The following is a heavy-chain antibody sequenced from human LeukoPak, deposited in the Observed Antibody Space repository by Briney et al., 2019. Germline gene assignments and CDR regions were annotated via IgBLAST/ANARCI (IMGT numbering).Heavy chain of an antibody. CDR1: GGTFSSCA. J-gene: IGHJ4*02. Sequence: SVKVSCKVSGGTFSSCAISWVRQAPGQGLEWMGGIIPIFGTANYAQKFQGRVTITADKSTSTAYMELSSLRSEDTAVYYCARGTTVVTYFDYWGQGTLVTVSS. V-gene: IGHV1-69*06. CDR2: IIPIFGTA. D-gene: IGHD4-23*01. CDR3: ARGTTVVTYFDY.